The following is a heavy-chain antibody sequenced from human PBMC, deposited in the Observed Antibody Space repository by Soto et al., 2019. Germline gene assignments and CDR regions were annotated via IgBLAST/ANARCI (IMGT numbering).Heavy chain of an antibody. CDR1: GFTFSSYS. Sequence: EVQLVESGGGLVQPGGSLRLSCAASGFTFSSYSMNWVRQAPGKGLEWVSYISSSSSTIYYADSVKGRFTISRDNAKNSLYLQMNSLRAEDTAVYYCARESIRNGSGSYSFDYWGQGTLVTVSS. CDR2: ISSSSSTI. V-gene: IGHV3-48*01. CDR3: ARESIRNGSGSYSFDY. J-gene: IGHJ4*02. D-gene: IGHD3-10*01.